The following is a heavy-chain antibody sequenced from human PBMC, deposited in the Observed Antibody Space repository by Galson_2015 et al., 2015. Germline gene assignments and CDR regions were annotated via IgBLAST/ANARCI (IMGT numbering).Heavy chain of an antibody. CDR1: GFTFSTYE. D-gene: IGHD2/OR15-2a*01. CDR3: AGSNRYAFDI. CDR2: ISSSGSTM. J-gene: IGHJ3*02. Sequence: SLRLSCAASGFTFSTYEMNWVRQAPGKGLEWVSYISSSGSTMCYADSVKGRFTISRDNAKNSLYLQMNSLRAEDTAVYYCAGSNRYAFDIWGQGTMVIVSS. V-gene: IGHV3-48*03.